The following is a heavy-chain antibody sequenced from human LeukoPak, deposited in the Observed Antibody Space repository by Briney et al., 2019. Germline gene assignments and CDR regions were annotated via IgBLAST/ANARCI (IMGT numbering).Heavy chain of an antibody. CDR2: IHADGNSK. CDR3: ARSLSAREYFQH. V-gene: IGHV3-30*02. Sequence: PGGSLRLSCAASGFPFSSSGMHWVRQAPGKGLEWVTFIHADGNSKYYADSVEGRFTVSRDSPKNTLSLQMNSLRVEDTAVYYCARSLSAREYFQHWGQGTLDTVSS. J-gene: IGHJ1*01. D-gene: IGHD6-6*01. CDR1: GFPFSSSG.